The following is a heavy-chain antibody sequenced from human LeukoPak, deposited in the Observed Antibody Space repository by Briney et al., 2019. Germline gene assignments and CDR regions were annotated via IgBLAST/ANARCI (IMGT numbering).Heavy chain of an antibody. V-gene: IGHV4-39*01. CDR3: ARHSSLRSPTTP. D-gene: IGHD1-7*01. J-gene: IGHJ5*02. CDR1: GGSISSSSYY. CDR2: IYYSGST. Sequence: SEALSLTCTVSGGSISSSSYYWGWIRQSPGKGLEWIGSIYYSGSTYYSPSLKSRVTISVDTSKNQFSLKLSSVTAADTAVYYCARHSSLRSPTTPWGQGTLVTVSS.